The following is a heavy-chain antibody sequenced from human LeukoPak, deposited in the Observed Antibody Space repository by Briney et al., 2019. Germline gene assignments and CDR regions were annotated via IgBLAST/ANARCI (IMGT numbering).Heavy chain of an antibody. J-gene: IGHJ4*02. D-gene: IGHD3-9*01. V-gene: IGHV1-46*01. CDR1: GYTFTSYY. CDR2: INPSGGST. Sequence: ASVKVSSKASGYTFTSYYMHWVRQAPGQGLEWMGIINPSGGSTSNAQKLQGRVTMTTDTSTSTAYMELRSLRSDDTAVYHCARDYFDYFDYWGQGTLVTVSS. CDR3: ARDYFDYFDY.